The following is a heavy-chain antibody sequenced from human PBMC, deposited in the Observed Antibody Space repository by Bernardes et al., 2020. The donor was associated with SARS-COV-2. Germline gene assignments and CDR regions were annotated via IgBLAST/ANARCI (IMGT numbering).Heavy chain of an antibody. CDR3: ATISVGDFWSTDHRGYYFDY. V-gene: IGHV3-66*02. Sequence: GGSLRLSCAASGFTVTSHYMTWVRRAPGTGLEWVSILYSGIATYYAESVKGRFTISRDNSKNTLYLQMNSLRPEDTAVYYCATISVGDFWSTDHRGYYFDYWGQGTLVTVSS. J-gene: IGHJ4*02. CDR2: LYSGIAT. D-gene: IGHD3-3*01. CDR1: GFTVTSHY.